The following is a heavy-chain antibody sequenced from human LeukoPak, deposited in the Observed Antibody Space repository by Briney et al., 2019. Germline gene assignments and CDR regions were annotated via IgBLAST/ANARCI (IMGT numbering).Heavy chain of an antibody. J-gene: IGHJ4*02. CDR2: ISSSGSTI. D-gene: IGHD4-17*01. Sequence: GGSLRLSCAASGFTFSSYEMNWVRQAPGKGLEWVSYISSSGSTIYYADSVKGRLTISRDNAKNSLYLQMNSLRAEDTAVYYCARVGTTVTLDYWGQGTLVTVSS. CDR3: ARVGTTVTLDY. V-gene: IGHV3-48*03. CDR1: GFTFSSYE.